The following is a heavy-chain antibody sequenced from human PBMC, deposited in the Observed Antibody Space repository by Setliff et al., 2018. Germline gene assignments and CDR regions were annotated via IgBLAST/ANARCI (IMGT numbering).Heavy chain of an antibody. CDR1: GASISSGTYY. V-gene: IGHV4-39*01. Sequence: PSETLSLTCTVSGASISSGTYYWAWIRQPPGKGLEWIGRIHYRGTTYSNASLASRLTISVDTAKNQFSLKLTSVTAADTAVYYCARTGTYRYFDYWGQGTRGTVSS. D-gene: IGHD1-1*01. CDR2: IHYRGTT. CDR3: ARTGTYRYFDY. J-gene: IGHJ4*02.